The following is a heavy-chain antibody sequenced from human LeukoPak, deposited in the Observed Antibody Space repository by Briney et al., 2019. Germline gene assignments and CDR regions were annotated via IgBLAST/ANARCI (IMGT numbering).Heavy chain of an antibody. CDR3: ARHSAHSSTNDAFDI. CDR1: GGSISSGSYY. J-gene: IGHJ3*02. Sequence: PSQTLSLTCTVSGGSISSGSYYWSWIRQPAGKGLEWIGRIYTSGSTNYNPSLKSRVTISVDTSKNQFSLKLGSVTAADTAVYYCARHSAHSSTNDAFDIWGQGTMVTVSS. V-gene: IGHV4-61*02. CDR2: IYTSGST. D-gene: IGHD6-13*01.